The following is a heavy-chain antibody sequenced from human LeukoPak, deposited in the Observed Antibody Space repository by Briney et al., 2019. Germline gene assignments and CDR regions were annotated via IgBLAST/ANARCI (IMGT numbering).Heavy chain of an antibody. Sequence: ASVKVSCKASGYTFTSYGISWVRQAPGQGLEWMGWISAYNGNTNYAQKLQGRVTMTTDTSTCTAYMELRSLRSDDTAVYYCARAPYCSSISCYRGYYYYYYGMDVWGQGTTVTVSS. V-gene: IGHV1-18*01. D-gene: IGHD2-2*02. CDR3: ARAPYCSSISCYRGYYYYYYGMDV. CDR2: ISAYNGNT. J-gene: IGHJ6*02. CDR1: GYTFTSYG.